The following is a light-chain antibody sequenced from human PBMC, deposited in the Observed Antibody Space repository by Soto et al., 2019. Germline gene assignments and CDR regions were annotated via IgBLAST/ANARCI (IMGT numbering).Light chain of an antibody. CDR2: KAS. J-gene: IGKJ1*01. V-gene: IGKV1-5*03. CDR3: QQYHTYSPWA. CDR1: QSISSW. Sequence: DIPMTQSPSTLSASVGDRVTITCRASQSISSWLAWYQHKPGKAPKLLMYKASSLESGVPSRFSGSVSGTEFTLTISSLQPDDFATYYCQQYHTYSPWAFGQGTKVEI.